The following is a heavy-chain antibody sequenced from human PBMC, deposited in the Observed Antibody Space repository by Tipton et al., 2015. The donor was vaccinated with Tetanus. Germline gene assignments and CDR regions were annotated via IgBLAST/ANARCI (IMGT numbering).Heavy chain of an antibody. CDR3: ARVRWVIAVADQYYFDY. D-gene: IGHD6-19*01. CDR2: INPNSGGT. Sequence: QVQLVQSGAEVKKPGASVKVSCKASGYTFTGYYMHWVRQAPGQGLEWMGRINPNSGGTNYAQKFQGRVTMTRDTSISTAYMELSRLRSDDTAVYYCARVRWVIAVADQYYFDYWGQGTLVTVSS. J-gene: IGHJ4*02. V-gene: IGHV1-2*06. CDR1: GYTFTGYY.